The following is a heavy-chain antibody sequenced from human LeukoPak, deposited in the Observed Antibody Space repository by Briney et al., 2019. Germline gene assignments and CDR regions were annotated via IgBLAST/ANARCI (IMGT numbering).Heavy chain of an antibody. CDR2: ISGSGGST. V-gene: IGHV3-23*01. CDR3: ANIARGRYYFDY. D-gene: IGHD3-10*01. CDR1: GFTFSSYW. Sequence: SGGSLRLSCAASGFTFSSYWMSWVRQAPGKGLEWVSAISGSGGSTYYADSVKGRFTISRDNSKNTLYLQMNSLRAEDTAVYYCANIARGRYYFDYWGQGTLVTVSS. J-gene: IGHJ4*02.